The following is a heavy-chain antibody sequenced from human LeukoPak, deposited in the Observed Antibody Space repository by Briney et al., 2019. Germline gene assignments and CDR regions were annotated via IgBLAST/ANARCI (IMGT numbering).Heavy chain of an antibody. V-gene: IGHV3-48*03. CDR2: ISSSGFTI. CDR3: AREVAYDYGDY. CDR1: GFTFSSYD. D-gene: IGHD2-8*01. J-gene: IGHJ4*02. Sequence: GGSLRLSCAASGFTFSSYDMNWVRQAPGKGLEWVSCISSSGFTIYYADSVKGRFTISRDKAKNSLYLQMNSLRAEDTVFYYCAREVAYDYGDYWGQGTVVAAS.